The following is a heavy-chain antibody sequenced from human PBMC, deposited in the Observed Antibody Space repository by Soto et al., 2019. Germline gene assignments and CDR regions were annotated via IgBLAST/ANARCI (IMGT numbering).Heavy chain of an antibody. CDR2: IIPIIGTA. CDR1: GGTFSSYP. D-gene: IGHD2-21*02. J-gene: IGHJ4*02. Sequence: GASVKVSCKASGGTFSSYPISWVRQAPGQGLEWMGGIIPIIGTANYAQKFQGRVTIIADESTSTVYMELSSLRSEDTAVYYCASPLAYCGGDCPLDYWGQGTLVTVSS. V-gene: IGHV1-69*13. CDR3: ASPLAYCGGDCPLDY.